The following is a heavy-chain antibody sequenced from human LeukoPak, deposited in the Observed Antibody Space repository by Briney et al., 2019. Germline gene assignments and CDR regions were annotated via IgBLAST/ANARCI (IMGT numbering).Heavy chain of an antibody. Sequence: SVKVSCKASGGTFSSYAISWVRQAPGQGLEWMGGVIPIFGTANYVQKFQGRVTITTDECTSTAYMELSSLRSEDTAVYYCAGSGSYYRYFDYWGQGTLVTVSS. CDR2: VIPIFGTA. V-gene: IGHV1-69*05. CDR3: AGSGSYYRYFDY. CDR1: GGTFSSYA. D-gene: IGHD1-26*01. J-gene: IGHJ4*02.